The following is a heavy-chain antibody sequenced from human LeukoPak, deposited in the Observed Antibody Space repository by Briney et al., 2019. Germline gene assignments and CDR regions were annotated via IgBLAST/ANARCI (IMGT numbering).Heavy chain of an antibody. CDR1: GFTFGDYA. D-gene: IGHD1-1*01. CDR2: IRSKACGETA. V-gene: IGHV3-49*03. CDR3: TRDRGAYNLYDY. J-gene: IGHJ4*02. Sequence: GSLRLSCTASGFTFGDYAMSWIRQAPGKGLEWVGFIRSKACGETADYAASVKGRFTISRDDSKAIGYLQMNSLKTEDTAVYHCTRDRGAYNLYDYWGQGTLVTVSS.